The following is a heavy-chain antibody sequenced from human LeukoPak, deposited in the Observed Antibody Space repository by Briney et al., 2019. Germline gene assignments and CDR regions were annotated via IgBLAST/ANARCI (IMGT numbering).Heavy chain of an antibody. CDR2: IYYSGST. D-gene: IGHD3-22*01. CDR1: GGSISSYY. V-gene: IGHV4-59*01. CDR3: AREGPDYYDSSGYFLNWFDP. J-gene: IGHJ5*02. Sequence: SETLSFTCTVSGGSISSYYWSWIRQPPGKGLEWIGYIYYSGSTNYNPSLKSRVTISVDTSKNQFSLKLSSVTAADTAVYYCAREGPDYYDSSGYFLNWFDPWGQGTLVTVSS.